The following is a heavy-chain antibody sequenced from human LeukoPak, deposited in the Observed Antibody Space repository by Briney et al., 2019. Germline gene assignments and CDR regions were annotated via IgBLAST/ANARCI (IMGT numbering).Heavy chain of an antibody. Sequence: GGSLRLSCAASGLSFSSFAMSWVRQGPARGLEWVSSIGGNGETFYADSVKGRFTLSSDSSRNTVYFQLNNPRVEDTAIYYCARASWVSSTDAVRWGQGTLVTVSS. CDR3: ARASWVSSTDAVR. CDR2: IGGNGET. J-gene: IGHJ4*02. D-gene: IGHD3-16*01. CDR1: GLSFSSFA. V-gene: IGHV3-23*01.